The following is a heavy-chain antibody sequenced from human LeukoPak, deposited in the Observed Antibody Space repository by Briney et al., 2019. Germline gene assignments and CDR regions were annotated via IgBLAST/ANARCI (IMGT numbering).Heavy chain of an antibody. CDR3: AGNVQLERAFDY. CDR2: ITSRSSYI. J-gene: IGHJ4*02. Sequence: GGSLRLSCAASGFIFSTYNMAWVRQAPGKGLEWVSSITSRSSYIYYVDSVKGRFTISRDNAKNSLYLQMNSLRAEDTAVYYCAGNVQLERAFDYWGQGTLVTVSS. V-gene: IGHV3-21*01. D-gene: IGHD1-1*01. CDR1: GFIFSTYN.